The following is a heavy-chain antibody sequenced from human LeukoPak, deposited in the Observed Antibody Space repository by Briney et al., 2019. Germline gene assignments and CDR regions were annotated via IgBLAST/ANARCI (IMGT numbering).Heavy chain of an antibody. J-gene: IGHJ4*02. Sequence: PGGSLRLSXAASGSTFSRYWMQWLRQAPGKGLVWVSHIVSDGSSTTYADSVKGRFTTSRDNAKNTLYLQMNSLRAEDTAVYYCVRDNYGVDYWGQGTLVTVSS. CDR1: GSTFSRYW. CDR3: VRDNYGVDY. CDR2: IVSDGSST. D-gene: IGHD3-10*01. V-gene: IGHV3-74*03.